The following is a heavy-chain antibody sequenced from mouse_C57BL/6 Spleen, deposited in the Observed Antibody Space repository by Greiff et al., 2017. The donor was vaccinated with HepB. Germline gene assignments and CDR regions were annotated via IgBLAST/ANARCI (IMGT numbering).Heavy chain of an antibody. Sequence: EVQLQQSGPGMVKPSQSLSLTCTVTGYSITSGYDWHWIRHFPGNKLEWMGYISYSGSTNYNPSLKSRISITHDTSKNHFFLKLNSVTTEDTATYYCARFRGYPYAMDYWGQGTSVTVSS. J-gene: IGHJ4*01. CDR1: GYSITSGYD. CDR2: ISYSGST. D-gene: IGHD2-2*01. V-gene: IGHV3-1*01. CDR3: ARFRGYPYAMDY.